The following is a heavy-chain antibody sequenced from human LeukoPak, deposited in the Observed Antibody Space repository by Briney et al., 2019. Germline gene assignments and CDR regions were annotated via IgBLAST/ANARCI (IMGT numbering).Heavy chain of an antibody. CDR3: ARAEHGTVTTPFDY. V-gene: IGHV3-30*02. J-gene: IGHJ4*02. CDR1: GFTFSSYG. D-gene: IGHD4-17*01. CDR2: IRYDGSNK. Sequence: GGSLRLPCAASGFTFSSYGMHWVRQAPGKGLEWVAFIRYDGSNKYYADSVKGRFTISRDNSKNTLYLQMNSLRAEDTAVYYCARAEHGTVTTPFDYWGQGTLVTVSS.